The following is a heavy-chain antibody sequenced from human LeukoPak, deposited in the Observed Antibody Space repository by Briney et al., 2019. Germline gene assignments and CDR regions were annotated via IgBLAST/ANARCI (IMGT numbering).Heavy chain of an antibody. CDR3: AREDGEQLLWFGELSGGNDY. V-gene: IGHV3-7*01. CDR1: GFTFSSYC. J-gene: IGHJ4*02. CDR2: IKHDRSEK. D-gene: IGHD3-10*01. Sequence: SGGSLRLSSAASGFTFSSYCMSWVRQAPGKGLTWVPTIKHDRSEKYYVDSVKGRFTISRDNAKNSLYLQMNSLRAEDTAVYYCAREDGEQLLWFGELSGGNDYWGQGTLVTVSS.